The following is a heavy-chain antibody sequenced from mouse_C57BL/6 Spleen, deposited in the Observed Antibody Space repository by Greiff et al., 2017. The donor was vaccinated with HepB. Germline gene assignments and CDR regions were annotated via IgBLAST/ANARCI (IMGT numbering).Heavy chain of an antibody. V-gene: IGHV1-55*01. CDR1: GYTFTSYW. D-gene: IGHD1-1*01. Sequence: QVQLQQPGAELVKPGASVKMSCKASGYTFTSYWITWVKQRPGQGLEWIGEIYPGSGSTNYNEKFKSKATLTVDTSSSTAYMQLSSLTPEVSAVYYGARGWYYGSSYPYAMDYWGQGTSVTVSS. CDR2: IYPGSGST. J-gene: IGHJ4*01. CDR3: ARGWYYGSSYPYAMDY.